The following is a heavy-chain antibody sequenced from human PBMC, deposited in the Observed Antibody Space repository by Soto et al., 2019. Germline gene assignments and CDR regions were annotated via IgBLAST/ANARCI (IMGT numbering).Heavy chain of an antibody. J-gene: IGHJ4*02. CDR1: GFSFSKYG. CDR2: MSDDGSKK. Sequence: QVQLVESGGGVVQPGRSLRLSCAASGFSFSKYGMHWVRQAPGKGLEWVAEMSDDGSKKYYGDSVKGRFTISRDNSNNTLYLLIDSLRPEDTAMYYCAKELRETGGYYFDCLGQGTLVSVSS. D-gene: IGHD3-16*01. CDR3: AKELRETGGYYFDC. V-gene: IGHV3-30*18.